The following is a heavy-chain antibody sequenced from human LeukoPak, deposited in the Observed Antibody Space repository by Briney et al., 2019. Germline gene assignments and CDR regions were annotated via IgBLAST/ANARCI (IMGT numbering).Heavy chain of an antibody. Sequence: GGSLRLSCAASGFTVSSNYMSWVRQAPGKGLEWVSVIYSGGSTYYADSVKGRFTISRDNAKNSLYLQMNSLRVEDTAVYYCARQRGYCSGGSCRGWFDPWGQGTLVTVSS. CDR1: GFTVSSNY. D-gene: IGHD2-15*01. J-gene: IGHJ5*02. CDR2: IYSGGST. V-gene: IGHV3-53*01. CDR3: ARQRGYCSGGSCRGWFDP.